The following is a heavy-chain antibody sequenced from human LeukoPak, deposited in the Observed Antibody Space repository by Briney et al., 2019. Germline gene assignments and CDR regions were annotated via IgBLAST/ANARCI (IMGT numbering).Heavy chain of an antibody. CDR2: LSYEGSNK. CDR3: ARGRPGRQFCSGSSGYSGWFDP. Sequence: PGGPRRLSCAAPGFTFSSYAMHWFRQSPGKGLNWLGVLSYEGSNKQYAVSVKGRFTIYRNNFKNTLYLQMNSMRAGATAGYYCARGRPGRQFCSGSSGYSGWFDPWGQGTLVTVSS. CDR1: GFTFSSYA. D-gene: IGHD2-15*01. V-gene: IGHV3-30-3*01. J-gene: IGHJ5*02.